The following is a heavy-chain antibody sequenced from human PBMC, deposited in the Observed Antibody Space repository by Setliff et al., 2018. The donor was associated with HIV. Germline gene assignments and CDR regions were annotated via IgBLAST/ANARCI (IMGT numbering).Heavy chain of an antibody. CDR2: IHHTGYI. D-gene: IGHD3-22*01. CDR1: GGSSNDYY. CDR3: ARMGNSYDSSGSYDYFDY. V-gene: IGHV4-34*01. Sequence: SETLSLTCAVYGGSSNDYYWNWIRQPQGKGLEWIGEIHHTGYINYHPSCKSLVTISLDTSRNQFSLNLSSVTALDTATYYCARMGNSYDSSGSYDYFDYWGQGTLVTVSS. J-gene: IGHJ4*02.